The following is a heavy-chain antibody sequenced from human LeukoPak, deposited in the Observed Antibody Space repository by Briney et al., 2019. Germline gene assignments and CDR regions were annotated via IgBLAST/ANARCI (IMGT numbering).Heavy chain of an antibody. CDR2: ISGDGSLT. CDR3: ASLLTPYHGSGGGGMDV. Sequence: GGSLRLSCAASGFTFSTHWMYWVRQAPGKEFVWVSRISGDGSLTSYADSVRGRFAISRDNAKETLYLQMTSLRVEDTAVYSCASLLTPYHGSGGGGMDVWGQGTTVTVSS. D-gene: IGHD3-10*01. V-gene: IGHV3-74*01. J-gene: IGHJ6*02. CDR1: GFTFSTHW.